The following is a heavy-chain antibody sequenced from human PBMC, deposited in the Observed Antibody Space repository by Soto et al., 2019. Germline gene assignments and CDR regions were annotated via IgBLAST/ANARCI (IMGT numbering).Heavy chain of an antibody. V-gene: IGHV3-30*14. CDR3: ARDRVYVVASYYGMDV. J-gene: IGHJ6*02. Sequence: SLRLSCAASGITFSSYSMQWVLQAPGKGLEGVAVISCDGSNKYYADSVKGRFTISRDNSKNTLYLQMNSLRAEDTAVYYCARDRVYVVASYYGMDVWGQGTPVTVSS. D-gene: IGHD2-15*01. CDR2: ISCDGSNK. CDR1: GITFSSYS.